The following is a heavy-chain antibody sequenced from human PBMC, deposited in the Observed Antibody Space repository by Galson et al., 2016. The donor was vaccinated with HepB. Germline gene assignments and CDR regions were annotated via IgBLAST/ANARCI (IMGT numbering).Heavy chain of an antibody. CDR3: AAYCGGDCYPTP. CDR2: IWYDGSKK. Sequence: SLRLSCAASGFTFSRYGMRWVRQGPGKGLEWVAVIWYDGSKKDYADSVKGRFTISRDNSKNTLYLQMNSLRVEDTAVYYCAAYCGGDCYPTPWGQGTLVTVSS. CDR1: GFTFSRYG. J-gene: IGHJ5*02. D-gene: IGHD2-21*02. V-gene: IGHV3-33*01.